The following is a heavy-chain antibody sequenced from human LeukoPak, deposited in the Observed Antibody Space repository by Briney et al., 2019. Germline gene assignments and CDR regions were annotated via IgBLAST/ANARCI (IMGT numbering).Heavy chain of an antibody. J-gene: IGHJ4*02. CDR2: TNHSGST. Sequence: PSETLSLTCAVYGGSFSGYYWSWIRQPPGKGLEWIGETNHSGSTNYNPSLKSRVTISVDTSKNQFSLKLSSVTAADTAVYYCAPLPYYYDSSGASWGQGTLVTVSS. D-gene: IGHD3-22*01. V-gene: IGHV4-34*01. CDR1: GGSFSGYY. CDR3: APLPYYYDSSGAS.